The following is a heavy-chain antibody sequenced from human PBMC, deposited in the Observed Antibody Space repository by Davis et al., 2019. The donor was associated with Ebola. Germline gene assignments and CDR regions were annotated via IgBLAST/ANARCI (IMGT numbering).Heavy chain of an antibody. D-gene: IGHD2-15*01. V-gene: IGHV1-8*01. CDR2: MNPNSGNT. J-gene: IGHJ6*04. CDR3: ARERIVVVVAANEDYYYYGMDV. Sequence: ASVKVSCKASGYTFTSYDINWVRQATGQGLEWMGWMNPNSGNTGYAQKFQGRVTMTRDTSTSTVYMELSSLRSEDTAVYYCARERIVVVVAANEDYYYYGMDVWGKGTTVTVSS. CDR1: GYTFTSYD.